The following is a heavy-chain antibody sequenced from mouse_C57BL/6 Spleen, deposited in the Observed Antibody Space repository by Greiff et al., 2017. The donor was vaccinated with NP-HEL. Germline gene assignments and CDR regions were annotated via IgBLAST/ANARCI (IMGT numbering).Heavy chain of an antibody. CDR1: GFTFSSYG. J-gene: IGHJ2*01. CDR3: ARHDYDQYYFDY. V-gene: IGHV5-6*01. Sequence: EVQLVESGGDLVKPGGSLKLSCAASGFTFSSYGMSWVRQTPDKRLEWVATISSGGSYTYYPDSVKGRFTISRDNAKNTLYLQMSSLKSEDTAMYYCARHDYDQYYFDYWGQGTTLTVSS. D-gene: IGHD2-4*01. CDR2: ISSGGSYT.